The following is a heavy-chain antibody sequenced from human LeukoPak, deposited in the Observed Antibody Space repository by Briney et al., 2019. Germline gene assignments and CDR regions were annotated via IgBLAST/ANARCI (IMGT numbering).Heavy chain of an antibody. CDR3: ARDYD. Sequence: GVSLRLSCAASGFAFSSNWMTWVRQAPGKGLEWVANIKQDGGERYYVESVKGRFTISRDNAKNSVFLQMDSLRAEDTALYYCARDYDWGQGTLVTVSS. CDR2: IKQDGGER. CDR1: GFAFSSNW. D-gene: IGHD3-16*01. V-gene: IGHV3-7*04. J-gene: IGHJ4*02.